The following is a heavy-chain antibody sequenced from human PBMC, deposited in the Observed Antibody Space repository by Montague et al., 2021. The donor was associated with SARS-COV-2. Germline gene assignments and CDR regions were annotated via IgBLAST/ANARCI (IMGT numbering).Heavy chain of an antibody. J-gene: IGHJ5*02. Sequence: TLSLTCTVSGGSVSSRSHFWSWIRQPAGKGLEWIGHIYATGSAKYNPSLESRVTISVDTSNNQFSLRLNSVTAADTAVYYCTRVVVVVPASPAPTLFDPWGQESWSPSPQ. CDR2: IYATGSA. CDR1: GGSVSSRSHF. D-gene: IGHD2-15*01. V-gene: IGHV4-61*09. CDR3: TRVVVVVPASPAPTLFDP.